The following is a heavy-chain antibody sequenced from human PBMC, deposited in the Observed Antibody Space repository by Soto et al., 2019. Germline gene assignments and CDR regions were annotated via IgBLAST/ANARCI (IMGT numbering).Heavy chain of an antibody. Sequence: EVQLLESGGGLVQPGGSLRLSCAASGFTFSSYAMSWVRQAPGKGLEWVSAITGSGDSTYYADSVKGRFTVSRDNSKNTLYLQMHSLRAEDTAVYYCAKVFVFTIREGFDYWGLGTLVTVSS. D-gene: IGHD3-3*01. J-gene: IGHJ4*02. V-gene: IGHV3-23*01. CDR2: ITGSGDST. CDR1: GFTFSSYA. CDR3: AKVFVFTIREGFDY.